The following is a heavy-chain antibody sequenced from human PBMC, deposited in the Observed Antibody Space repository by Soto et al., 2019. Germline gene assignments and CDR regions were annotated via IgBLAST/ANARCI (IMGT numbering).Heavy chain of an antibody. D-gene: IGHD1-26*01. CDR1: GFVFSSYA. CDR3: ARCGTLWYRTNWFDP. CDR2: IGVSGGNT. Sequence: LRLSCAASGFVFSSYAMSWVRQATGKGLEWFSSIGVSGGNTYYADSVKGRFTISRDNSKNTLFLQMNNVRAEDTVVYFCARCGTLWYRTNWFDPWGLGTLVTVSS. J-gene: IGHJ5*02. V-gene: IGHV3-23*01.